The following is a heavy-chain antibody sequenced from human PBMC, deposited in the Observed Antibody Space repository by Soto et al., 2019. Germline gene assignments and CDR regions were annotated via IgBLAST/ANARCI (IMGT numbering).Heavy chain of an antibody. CDR3: AESGSQLPYYYYYGMDV. CDR1: GGTFSSYA. CDR2: IIPIFGTA. J-gene: IGHJ6*02. Sequence: SVKVSCTASGGTFSSYAISWVRQAPGQGLEWMGGIIPIFGTANYAQKFQGRVTITADESTSTAYRELSSLRSEDTAVYYCAESGSQLPYYYYYGMDVWGQGTTVTVSS. D-gene: IGHD2-2*01. V-gene: IGHV1-69*13.